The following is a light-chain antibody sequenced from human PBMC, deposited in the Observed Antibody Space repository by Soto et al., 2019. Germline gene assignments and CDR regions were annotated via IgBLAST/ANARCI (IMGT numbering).Light chain of an antibody. V-gene: IGKV3-20*01. CDR2: DAS. J-gene: IGKJ4*01. CDR3: QQYTSSPALT. CDR1: QTLINTY. Sequence: EIVLTRAPGTLSLSPGDRATLSCRASQTLINTYLAWYQQRPGLAPRLLIYDASTRAPGIPDRFSGSGSGTDFTLTISRLEPEDFAVYYCQQYTSSPALTFGGGTRVDIK.